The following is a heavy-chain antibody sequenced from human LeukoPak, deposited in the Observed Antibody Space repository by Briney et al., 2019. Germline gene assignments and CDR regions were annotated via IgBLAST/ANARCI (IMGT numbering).Heavy chain of an antibody. D-gene: IGHD3-10*01. CDR3: ARDRRYYGSGSYYGVDY. CDR1: GYTFTDYY. V-gene: IGHV1-2*02. J-gene: IGHJ4*02. Sequence: ASVKVSCKASGYTFTDYYMHWVRQAPGQGFQWMGWINPKSGGTKYAQTFQGRVTLTRDTSISTAYMDLSGLRSDDTAVYYCARDRRYYGSGSYYGVDYWGQGTLVTVSS. CDR2: INPKSGGT.